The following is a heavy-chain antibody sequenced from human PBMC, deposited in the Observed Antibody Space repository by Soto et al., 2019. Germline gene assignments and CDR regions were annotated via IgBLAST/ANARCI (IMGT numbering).Heavy chain of an antibody. V-gene: IGHV4-61*01. CDR2: IYYSGNT. CDR1: GDSLSRGSYY. Sequence: QVRLQESGPGLVQPSETLSLTCTVSGDSLSRGSYYWSWIRQPPGKGPEWIGYIYYSGNTKYSPSVEGRVTIAIDTSKNQFSRRVSSVTAADTAVYYCARHADVATNMDPAYFKSWGEGTLVTVSS. J-gene: IGHJ4*02. D-gene: IGHD5-12*01. CDR3: ARHADVATNMDPAYFKS.